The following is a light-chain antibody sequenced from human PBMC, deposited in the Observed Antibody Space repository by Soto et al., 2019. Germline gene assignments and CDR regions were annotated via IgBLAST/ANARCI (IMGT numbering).Light chain of an antibody. J-gene: IGLJ2*01. V-gene: IGLV3-21*04. CDR2: YDS. CDR1: NIGSKS. Sequence: SYELTQPPSVSVAPGKTARITCGGNNIGSKSVHWYQQRPGQAPVLVIYYDSDRPSGIPERFSGSNSGNTATLPISRVVAGDEADYYCRVWDSSSDRVVFGEGTKATVL. CDR3: RVWDSSSDRVV.